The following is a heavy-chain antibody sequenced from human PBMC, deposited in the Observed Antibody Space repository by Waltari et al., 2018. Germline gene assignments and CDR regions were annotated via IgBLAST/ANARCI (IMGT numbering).Heavy chain of an antibody. V-gene: IGHV4-34*01. J-gene: IGHJ4*02. CDR2: INHSGST. Sequence: QVQLQQWGAGLLKPSETLSLTCAVYGGSFSGYYWSWIRQPPGKGLEWIGEINHSGSTNYTPSRRSRVTISVDTSKNQFSLKLSSVTAADTAVYYCARGRMYSGGEGATARLVYFDYWGQGTLVTVSS. D-gene: IGHD1-26*01. CDR1: GGSFSGYY. CDR3: ARGRMYSGGEGATARLVYFDY.